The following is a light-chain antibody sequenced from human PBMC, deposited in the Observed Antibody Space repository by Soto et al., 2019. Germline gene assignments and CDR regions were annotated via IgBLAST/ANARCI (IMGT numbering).Light chain of an antibody. CDR1: QDIRGA. Sequence: AIQVAQSPSSLSASVGDRVTITCRASQDIRGALAWYQQKPGKATRLLIFDVSTLETGVPSRFSGGGSGTDFTLTISSLQPEDFGTYYCQQFNSYPITFGHGTRLEIK. CDR3: QQFNSYPIT. J-gene: IGKJ5*01. CDR2: DVS. V-gene: IGKV1-13*02.